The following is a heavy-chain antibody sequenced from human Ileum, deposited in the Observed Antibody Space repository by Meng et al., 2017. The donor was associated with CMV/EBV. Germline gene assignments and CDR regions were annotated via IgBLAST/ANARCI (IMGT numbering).Heavy chain of an antibody. CDR2: IYYRGST. CDR1: GGSVRSHY. Sequence: GSLRLSCSVSGGSVRSHYWSWIRHVPGKGLEWLGYIYYRGSTSLNPSLKSRVTMSLDTSKNQISLRLRSVTAADTALYYCATSVSSGGKWAYYFDYWGQGTLVTVSS. V-gene: IGHV4-59*02. CDR3: ATSVSSGGKWAYYFDY. J-gene: IGHJ4*02. D-gene: IGHD1-26*01.